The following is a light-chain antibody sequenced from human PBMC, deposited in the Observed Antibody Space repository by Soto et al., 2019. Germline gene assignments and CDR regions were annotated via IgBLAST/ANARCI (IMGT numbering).Light chain of an antibody. CDR1: QSVGHNY. V-gene: IGKV3-20*01. J-gene: IGKJ1*01. CDR3: QQYGTSPWA. CDR2: AAS. Sequence: EIELTQFQGTLSLSPGERATLSCRASQSVGHNYVAWYQQKPGQAPRVIIYAASNRASGIPDRFSGSGSGSDFTLTIRRLEPEDFAVYYCQQYGTSPWAFGQGTKVEIK.